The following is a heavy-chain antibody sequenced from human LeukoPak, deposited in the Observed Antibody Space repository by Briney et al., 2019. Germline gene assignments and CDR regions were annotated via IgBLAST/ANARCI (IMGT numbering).Heavy chain of an antibody. D-gene: IGHD3-22*01. Sequence: ASVKVSCKASGYTFTGYHMHWVRQAPGQGLEWMGWINPNSGGTNYAQKFQGRVTMTRDTSISTAYMELSRLRSDDTAVYYCARAARVVVPVWWFDPWGQGTLVTVSS. V-gene: IGHV1-2*02. CDR1: GYTFTGYH. CDR3: ARAARVVVPVWWFDP. J-gene: IGHJ5*02. CDR2: INPNSGGT.